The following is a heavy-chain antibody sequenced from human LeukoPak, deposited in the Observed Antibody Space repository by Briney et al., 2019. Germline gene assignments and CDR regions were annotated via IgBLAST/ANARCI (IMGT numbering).Heavy chain of an antibody. CDR3: TRAVAGHPD. J-gene: IGHJ4*02. Sequence: PSETLSLTCAVSGVPFSNYYWSWVRQSPRQGLEWIGEINHSGYTNYNPPLKSRVTMSIDTSKNKFSLKLTSVTAADAGVYYCTRAVAGHPDWGQGTLVTVSS. V-gene: IGHV4-34*01. CDR1: GVPFSNYY. D-gene: IGHD6-19*01. CDR2: INHSGYT.